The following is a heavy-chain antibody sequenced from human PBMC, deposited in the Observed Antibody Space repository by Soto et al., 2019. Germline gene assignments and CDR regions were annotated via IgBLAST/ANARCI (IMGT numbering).Heavy chain of an antibody. V-gene: IGHV1-69*02. CDR3: ATGWLQPNYYYYGMDV. CDR1: GGTFNTYT. Sequence: GPPVKVSCKASGGTFNTYTISWVRQAPGQGLEWMGRIIPILGIAKYAQKFQGRVTITEDTSTDTAYMEPSSLRSEDTAVYYCATGWLQPNYYYYGMDVWGQGTTVTVSS. D-gene: IGHD5-12*01. CDR2: IIPILGIA. J-gene: IGHJ6*02.